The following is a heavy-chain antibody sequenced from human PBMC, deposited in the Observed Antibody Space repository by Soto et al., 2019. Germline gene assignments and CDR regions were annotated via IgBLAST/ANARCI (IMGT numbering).Heavy chain of an antibody. J-gene: IGHJ4*02. CDR2: MNPNSGNT. CDR1: GYTFTSYD. V-gene: IGHV1-8*01. Sequence: QVQLVQSGAEVKKPGASVKVSCKASGYTFTSYDINWVRQATGQGLEWMGWMNPNSGNTGYAQKFQGRVTMTRNTSISTAYMEXSSLXSEXXAXXXXXREAXSGSSDYWGQGTLVTVSS. CDR3: XREAXSGSSDY. D-gene: IGHD1-26*01.